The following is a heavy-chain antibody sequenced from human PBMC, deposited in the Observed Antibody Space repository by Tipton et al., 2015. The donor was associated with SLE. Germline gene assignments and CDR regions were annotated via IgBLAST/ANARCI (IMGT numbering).Heavy chain of an antibody. D-gene: IGHD3-22*01. Sequence: SLRLSCAASGFSFSSYWMHWVRQAPGKGLVWVSRINSDGSSTSYADSVKGRFTISRDNAKNTLYLQMNSLRAEDTAVYYCASGYYYESSGYPYYFDYWGQGTLVTVSS. V-gene: IGHV3-74*01. CDR2: INSDGSST. CDR1: GFSFSSYW. CDR3: ASGYYYESSGYPYYFDY. J-gene: IGHJ4*02.